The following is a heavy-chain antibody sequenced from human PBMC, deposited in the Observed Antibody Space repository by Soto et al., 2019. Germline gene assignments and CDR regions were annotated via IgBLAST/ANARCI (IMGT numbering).Heavy chain of an antibody. V-gene: IGHV4-34*01. CDR2: INHSGST. Sequence: QVQLQQWGAGLLKPSETLSLTCAVYGGSFSGYYWSWIRQPPGKGLEWIGEINHSGSTNYNPSLKSRVTISGDTSKNQFSLKLSSVTAADTAVYYCAREIGYSSSWYYFDYWGQGTLVTVSS. CDR1: GGSFSGYY. J-gene: IGHJ4*02. CDR3: AREIGYSSSWYYFDY. D-gene: IGHD6-13*01.